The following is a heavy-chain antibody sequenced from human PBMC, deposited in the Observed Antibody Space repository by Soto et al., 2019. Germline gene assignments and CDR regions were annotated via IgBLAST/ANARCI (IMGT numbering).Heavy chain of an antibody. CDR3: ASEGYYDSSGFPGPPTFDY. Sequence: PSETLSLTCTVSGGSISSGDYYWSWIRQPPGKGLEWIGYIYYSGSTYYNPSLKSRVTISVDTSKNQFSLKLSSVTAADTAVYYCASEGYYDSSGFPGPPTFDYWGQGTLVTVSS. J-gene: IGHJ4*02. CDR1: GGSISSGDYY. CDR2: IYYSGST. V-gene: IGHV4-30-4*01. D-gene: IGHD3-22*01.